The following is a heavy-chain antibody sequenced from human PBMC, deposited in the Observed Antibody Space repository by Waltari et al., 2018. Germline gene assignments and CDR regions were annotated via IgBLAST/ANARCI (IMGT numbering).Heavy chain of an antibody. Sequence: EVQLVESGGGLIQPGGSLRLSCAASGFTVSSNYMSWVRQAPGKGLEWVSVIYSGGSTYYADSVKGRFTISRDNSKNTLYLQMNSLRAEDTAVYYCAREAAAADYYGMDVWGQGTLVTVSS. CDR2: IYSGGST. CDR3: AREAAAADYYGMDV. D-gene: IGHD6-13*01. V-gene: IGHV3-53*01. J-gene: IGHJ6*02. CDR1: GFTVSSNY.